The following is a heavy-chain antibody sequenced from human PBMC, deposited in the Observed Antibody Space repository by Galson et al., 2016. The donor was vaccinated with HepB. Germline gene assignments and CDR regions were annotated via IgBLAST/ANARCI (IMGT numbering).Heavy chain of an antibody. V-gene: IGHV2-5*02. CDR2: IYWDGDE. D-gene: IGHD1-26*01. CDR1: GFSLSTTGVG. CDR3: VHIVHSGSYYYFAY. J-gene: IGHJ4*02. Sequence: PALVKPTQTLTLTCIFSGFSLSTTGVGVGWMRQPPGTTLEGLAHIYWDGDERYSPSLKSRLPITKDTSNNRVVLTMTNMDPVDTATYYCVHIVHSGSYYYFAYWGQGTLVTVSS.